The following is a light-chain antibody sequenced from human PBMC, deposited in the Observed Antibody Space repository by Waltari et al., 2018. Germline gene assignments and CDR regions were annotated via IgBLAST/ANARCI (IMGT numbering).Light chain of an antibody. J-gene: IGLJ3*02. CDR3: QTGGHGTWV. CDR2: VNSDGSH. V-gene: IGLV4-69*01. CDR1: SGHSSNV. Sequence: QLVLTQSPSVSASLGASVKLTYTLSSGHSSNVIAWHQQQPGKGPRYLMKVNSDGSHSKGDEIPDRFSGSSSGPERYLTISSLQSDDEADYYCQTGGHGTWVFGGGTKLTVL.